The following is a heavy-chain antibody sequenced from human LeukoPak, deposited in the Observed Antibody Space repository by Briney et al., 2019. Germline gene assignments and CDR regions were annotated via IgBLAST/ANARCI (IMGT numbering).Heavy chain of an antibody. Sequence: GGSLRLSCAASGFTFSSYWMHWVRQSPGKGLVWVSRINNDESSTSYADSVKGRFTISRDNAKNTLYLQMNNLRAEDTAVYYCARVQGHPPNGLDVWGQGTMVTASS. CDR2: INNDESST. V-gene: IGHV3-74*01. D-gene: IGHD2-8*01. CDR3: ARVQGHPPNGLDV. J-gene: IGHJ3*01. CDR1: GFTFSSYW.